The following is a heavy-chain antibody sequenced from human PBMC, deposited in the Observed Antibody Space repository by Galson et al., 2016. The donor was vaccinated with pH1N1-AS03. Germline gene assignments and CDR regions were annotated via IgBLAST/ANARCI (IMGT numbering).Heavy chain of an antibody. D-gene: IGHD1-26*01. CDR3: ATSPRLRGLTFEN. CDR1: GFTFTSYS. CDR2: ISDTGTSN. Sequence: SLRLSCAASGFTFTSYSMNWVRQAPGKGLEWVSFISDTGTSNYYADSVKGRFTISRDNVENSLSLQMNSLTNEDTAVYYCATSPRLRGLTFENWGQGILVSVSS. J-gene: IGHJ4*02. V-gene: IGHV3-48*02.